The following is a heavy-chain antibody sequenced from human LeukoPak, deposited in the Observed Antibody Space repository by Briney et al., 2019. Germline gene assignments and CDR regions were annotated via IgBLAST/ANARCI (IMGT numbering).Heavy chain of an antibody. Sequence: PGGSLRLSCAASGFTFSSYGMHWVRQAPGKGLEWVAVISYDGSNKYYADSVKGRFTISRDNSKNTLYLQMNSLRAEDTAVYYCAKGSYYDILTGLYDAFDIWGQGTMVTVSS. CDR1: GFTFSSYG. V-gene: IGHV3-30*18. CDR3: AKGSYYDILTGLYDAFDI. CDR2: ISYDGSNK. D-gene: IGHD3-9*01. J-gene: IGHJ3*02.